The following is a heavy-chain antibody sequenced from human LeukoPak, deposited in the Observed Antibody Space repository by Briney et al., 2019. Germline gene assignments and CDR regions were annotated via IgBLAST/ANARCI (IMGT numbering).Heavy chain of an antibody. CDR2: IYSGGST. D-gene: IGHD1-26*01. J-gene: IGHJ4*02. CDR3: ARGFRSGSPFDY. V-gene: IGHV3-53*01. Sequence: GGSLRPSCAASGFTVSSNYMSWVRQAPGKGLEWVSVIYSGGSTYYADSVKGRFTISRDNSKNTLYLQMNSLRAEDTAVYYCARGFRSGSPFDYWGQGTLVTVSS. CDR1: GFTVSSNY.